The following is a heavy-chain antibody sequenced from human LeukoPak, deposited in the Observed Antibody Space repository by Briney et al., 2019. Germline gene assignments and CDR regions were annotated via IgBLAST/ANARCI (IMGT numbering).Heavy chain of an antibody. J-gene: IGHJ4*02. V-gene: IGHV3-23*01. CDR1: GFTFSSHG. D-gene: IGHD3-10*01. CDR2: ISGSGDYT. CDR3: AKVAYGSGTYGAFDS. Sequence: GGTLRLSCAASGFTFSSHGMSWVRQAPGKGLEWVSTISGSGDYTYYADSVKGRFTISRDNSKNTLYLQMNSLRAEDTAIYYCAKVAYGSGTYGAFDSWGQGTLVTVSS.